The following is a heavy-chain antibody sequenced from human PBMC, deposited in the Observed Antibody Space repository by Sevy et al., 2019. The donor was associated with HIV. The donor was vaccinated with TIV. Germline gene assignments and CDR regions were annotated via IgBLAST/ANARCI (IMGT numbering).Heavy chain of an antibody. Sequence: SETLSLTCTVSGGSIGTYYWSWIRQPPGKRLEYIGSISYTGSTYYNPSLTSRVTISIDPSKNQFSLKLSSVTAADTALYYCARGGPTQQQLYYSDYWGQGTLVTVSS. CDR2: ISYTGST. V-gene: IGHV4-59*01. CDR3: ARGGPTQQQLYYSDY. D-gene: IGHD6-13*01. CDR1: GGSIGTYY. J-gene: IGHJ4*02.